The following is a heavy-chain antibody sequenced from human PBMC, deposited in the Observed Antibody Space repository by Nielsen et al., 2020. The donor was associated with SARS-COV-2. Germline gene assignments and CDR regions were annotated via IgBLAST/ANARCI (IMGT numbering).Heavy chain of an antibody. CDR2: INTNTGNP. D-gene: IGHD3-9*01. Sequence: ASVKVSCKASGYTFTGYAMNWVRQAPGQGLERVGWINTNTGNPTYAQAFTGRFVFSLDTSVSTAFLQISSLKAEDTAVYYCAKYYDILTGYYRGYYYYGMDVWGQGTTVTVSS. V-gene: IGHV7-4-1*02. J-gene: IGHJ6*02. CDR3: AKYYDILTGYYRGYYYYGMDV. CDR1: GYTFTGYA.